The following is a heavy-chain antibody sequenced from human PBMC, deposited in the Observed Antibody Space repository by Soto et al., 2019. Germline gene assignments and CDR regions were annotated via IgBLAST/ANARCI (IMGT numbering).Heavy chain of an antibody. CDR2: IYYSGST. D-gene: IGHD2-21*02. V-gene: IGHV4-61*01. Sequence: QVQLQESGPGLVKPSETLSLTCTVSGGSVSSGSYYWSWIRQPPGKGLEWIGYIYYSGSTNYNPALKSRVAISVDTSKNLFSLKLSSVTAADTAVYYCARAPTTDCGGDCRSYSWFDPWGQGTLVNVSS. CDR3: ARAPTTDCGGDCRSYSWFDP. J-gene: IGHJ5*02. CDR1: GGSVSSGSYY.